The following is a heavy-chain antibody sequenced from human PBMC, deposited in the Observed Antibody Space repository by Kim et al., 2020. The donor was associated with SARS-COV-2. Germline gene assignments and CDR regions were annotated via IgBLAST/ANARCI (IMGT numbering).Heavy chain of an antibody. Sequence: GGSLRLSCAASGFTFSDYYMSWIRQAPGKGLEWVSYISSSGSTIYYADSVKGRFTISRDNAKNSLYLQMNSLRAEDTAVYYCVFYDYVWGSYRPDAFDIWGQGTMVTVSS. D-gene: IGHD3-16*02. V-gene: IGHV3-11*04. CDR1: GFTFSDYY. CDR2: ISSSGSTI. J-gene: IGHJ3*02. CDR3: VFYDYVWGSYRPDAFDI.